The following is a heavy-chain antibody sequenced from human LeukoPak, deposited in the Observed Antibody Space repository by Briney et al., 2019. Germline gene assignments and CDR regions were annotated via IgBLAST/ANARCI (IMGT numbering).Heavy chain of an antibody. CDR3: ARGEDYYKWGNY. CDR1: GGSFSGYY. D-gene: IGHD3-22*01. Sequence: PSETLSPTCGVYGGSFSGYYLTWIRQPPGKGLEWIGEIHPSGSPNYNPSLKSRVTISVDTSKNQFSLRMSSLTAADTAVYYCARGEDYYKWGNYWGQGTLVTVSS. CDR2: IHPSGSP. J-gene: IGHJ4*02. V-gene: IGHV4-34*01.